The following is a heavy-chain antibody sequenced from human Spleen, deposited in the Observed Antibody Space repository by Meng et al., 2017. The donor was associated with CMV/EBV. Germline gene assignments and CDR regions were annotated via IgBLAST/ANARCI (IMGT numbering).Heavy chain of an antibody. D-gene: IGHD1-26*01. J-gene: IGHJ3*02. CDR3: AKGYYSGSSYDAFDI. CDR2: ISWNSGSI. V-gene: IGHV3-9*01. CDR1: GFTFDDYA. Sequence: SLKISCAASGFTFDDYAMHWVRQAPGKGLEWVSGISWNSGSIGYADSVKGRFTISRDNSKNTLYLQMNSLRAEDTAVYYCAKGYYSGSSYDAFDIWGQGTMVTVSS.